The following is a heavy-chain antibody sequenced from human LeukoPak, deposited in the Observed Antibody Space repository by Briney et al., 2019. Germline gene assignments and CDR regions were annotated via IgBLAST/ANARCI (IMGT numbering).Heavy chain of an antibody. D-gene: IGHD6-19*01. CDR1: GYTFTGYY. Sequence: ASVKVSCNASGYTFTGYYMHWVRQAPGQGLEWMGWINPNSGDTNYAQKFQGRVTVTRDTSISTAHMELSWLSTDDTAVYYCARVGSSGWYVHPTLDYWGQGTLVTVSS. V-gene: IGHV1-2*02. CDR3: ARVGSSGWYVHPTLDY. CDR2: INPNSGDT. J-gene: IGHJ4*02.